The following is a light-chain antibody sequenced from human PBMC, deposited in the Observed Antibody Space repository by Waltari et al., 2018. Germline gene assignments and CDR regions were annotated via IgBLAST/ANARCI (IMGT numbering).Light chain of an antibody. Sequence: QSALTQPASVSGSPGQSITISCTGTSSDVGGHHYFSWYQQHPGKAPKLMIYEVSNRPSGVSNRFSGSKSGNTASLTISGLQAEDEAHYYCSSYTSSSTHYVFGTGTKVTVL. CDR2: EVS. V-gene: IGLV2-14*01. CDR1: SSDVGGHHY. CDR3: SSYTSSSTHYV. J-gene: IGLJ1*01.